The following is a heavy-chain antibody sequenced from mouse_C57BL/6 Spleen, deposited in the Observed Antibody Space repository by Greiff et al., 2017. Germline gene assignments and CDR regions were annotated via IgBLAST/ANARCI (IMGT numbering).Heavy chain of an antibody. J-gene: IGHJ4*01. CDR3: ARDLLRGGAMDY. CDR1: GFTFSDYY. D-gene: IGHD1-1*01. V-gene: IGHV5-16*01. CDR2: INYDGSST. Sequence: EVKLMASEGGLVQPGSSMKLSCTASGFTFSDYYLAWVRQVPEKGLEWVANINYDGSSTYYLDSLKSRFIISRDNAKNILYLQMSSLKSEDTATYYCARDLLRGGAMDYWGQGTSVTVSS.